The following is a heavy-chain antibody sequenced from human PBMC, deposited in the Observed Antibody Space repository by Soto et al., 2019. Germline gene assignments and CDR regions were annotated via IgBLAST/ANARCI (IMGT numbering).Heavy chain of an antibody. Sequence: ASVKVSCKASGYTFTTYYMYWVRQAPGQGLEWMGIINPSGGSTSFAQKFQGRVTMTRDTSTSTVYMELISLTSEDTAVYYCARDVGMASHQYLDYWGQGTLVTVSS. J-gene: IGHJ4*02. CDR1: GYTFTTYY. D-gene: IGHD2-15*01. CDR3: ARDVGMASHQYLDY. V-gene: IGHV1-46*01. CDR2: INPSGGST.